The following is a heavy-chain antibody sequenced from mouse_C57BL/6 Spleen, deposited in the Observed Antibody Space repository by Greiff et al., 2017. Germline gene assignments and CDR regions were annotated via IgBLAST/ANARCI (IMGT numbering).Heavy chain of an antibody. Sequence: QVQLQQPGAELVKPGASVKLSCKASGYTFTSYWMHWVKQRPGQGLEWIGMIHPNSGSTNYNEKFKSKATMTVDKSSSTAYMQLSSLTSEDSAVYYCAIYSKYGGAFAYWGQGTLVTVSA. V-gene: IGHV1-64*01. CDR2: IHPNSGST. CDR3: AIYSKYGGAFAY. D-gene: IGHD2-5*01. CDR1: GYTFTSYW. J-gene: IGHJ3*01.